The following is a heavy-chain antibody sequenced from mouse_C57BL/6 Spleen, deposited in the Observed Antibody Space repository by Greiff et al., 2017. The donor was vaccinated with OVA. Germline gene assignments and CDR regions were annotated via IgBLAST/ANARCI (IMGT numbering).Heavy chain of an antibody. Sequence: QVQLQQSGAELVMPGASVKLSCKASGYTFTSYWMHWVKQRPGQGLEWIGEIDPSDSYTNYNQKFKGKSTLTVDKSSSTAYMQLSSLTSEDSAVYYCARGKLGHYFDYWGQGTTLTVSS. V-gene: IGHV1-69*01. J-gene: IGHJ2*01. D-gene: IGHD4-1*01. CDR3: ARGKLGHYFDY. CDR2: IDPSDSYT. CDR1: GYTFTSYW.